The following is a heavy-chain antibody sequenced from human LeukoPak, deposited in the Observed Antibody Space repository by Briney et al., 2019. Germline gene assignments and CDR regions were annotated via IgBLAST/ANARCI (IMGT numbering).Heavy chain of an antibody. CDR1: GFTFSSYA. J-gene: IGHJ4*02. V-gene: IGHV3-48*03. Sequence: PGGSLRLSCAASGFTFSSYALNWVRQAPGEGLEWVSYISSSGTTVYCADSVKGRFTISRDNAENSLYLQMNSLGAEDTAVYYCARALPIDYWGQGTLVTVSS. CDR3: ARALPIDY. CDR2: ISSSGTTV.